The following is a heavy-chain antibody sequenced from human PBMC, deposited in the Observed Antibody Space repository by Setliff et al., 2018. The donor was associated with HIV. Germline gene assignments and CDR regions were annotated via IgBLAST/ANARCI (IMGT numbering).Heavy chain of an antibody. CDR3: ARDRGDSSGHMTQYYYYYMDV. D-gene: IGHD3-22*01. J-gene: IGHJ6*03. CDR1: GGTFSSYA. CDR2: IIPIFGTA. V-gene: IGHV1-69*13. Sequence: SVKVSCKASGGTFSSYAISWVRQAPGQGLEWMGGIIPIFGTANYAQKFQGRVTITADEPTSTAYMELSSLRSEDTAVYYCARDRGDSSGHMTQYYYYYMDVWGKGTTVTVSS.